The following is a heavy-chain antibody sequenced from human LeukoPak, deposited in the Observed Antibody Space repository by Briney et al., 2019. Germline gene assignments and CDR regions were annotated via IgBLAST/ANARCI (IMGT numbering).Heavy chain of an antibody. CDR3: ANDILTGTYANYYYGMDV. CDR2: IIPILGTA. V-gene: IGHV1-69*13. Sequence: SVKVSCKASGGTFSSYAISWVRQAPGQGLEWMGGIIPILGTANYAQKFQGRVTITADESTSTAYMELSSLRSEDTAVYYCANDILTGTYANYYYGMDVWGQGTTVTVSS. CDR1: GGTFSSYA. D-gene: IGHD3-9*01. J-gene: IGHJ6*02.